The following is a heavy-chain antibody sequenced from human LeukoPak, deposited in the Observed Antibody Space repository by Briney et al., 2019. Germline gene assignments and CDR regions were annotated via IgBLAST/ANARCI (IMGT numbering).Heavy chain of an antibody. J-gene: IGHJ4*02. CDR3: AKVEVSVVRGVIDFDY. D-gene: IGHD3-10*01. CDR1: GFTFSSYG. Sequence: GGSLRLSCAASGFTFSSYGMHWVRQAPGKGLEWVAFIRYDGSNKYYADSVKGRFTISRDNSKNTLYLPMNRLRAEDTAVYYCAKVEVSVVRGVIDFDYWGQGTLVTVSS. CDR2: IRYDGSNK. V-gene: IGHV3-30*02.